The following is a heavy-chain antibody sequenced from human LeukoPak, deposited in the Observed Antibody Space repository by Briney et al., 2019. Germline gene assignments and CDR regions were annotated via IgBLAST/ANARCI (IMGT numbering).Heavy chain of an antibody. J-gene: IGHJ5*02. D-gene: IGHD6-19*01. Sequence: ASVKVSCKASGYTFTSHPMNWVRQAPGQRPEWMGWIDTNTGNPTYAQGFSGRFVFSLDTSVSTAYLQISSLKAEDTAVYYCAREQWLVGTDWFDPWGQGTLVTVSS. CDR3: AREQWLVGTDWFDP. CDR1: GYTFTSHP. CDR2: IDTNTGNP. V-gene: IGHV7-4-1*02.